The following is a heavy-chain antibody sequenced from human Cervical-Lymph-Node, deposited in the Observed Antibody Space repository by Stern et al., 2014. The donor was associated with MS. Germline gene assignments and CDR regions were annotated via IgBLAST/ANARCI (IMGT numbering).Heavy chain of an antibody. J-gene: IGHJ3*02. D-gene: IGHD4-23*01. V-gene: IGHV4-59*01. Sequence: QVQLQESGPGLVKPSETLSLTCTVSGGSISSYYWNWIRQPPGQGLEWIGSVFYTGNTNYNPSLKSRVTISVDTSKKQFSLKLSSVTAADTAVYYCASGSTLVTYHDAFDIWGQGTVVTVSS. CDR2: VFYTGNT. CDR3: ASGSTLVTYHDAFDI. CDR1: GGSISSYY.